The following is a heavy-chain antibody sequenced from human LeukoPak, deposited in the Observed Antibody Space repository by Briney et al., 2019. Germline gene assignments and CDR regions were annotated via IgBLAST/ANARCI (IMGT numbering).Heavy chain of an antibody. CDR1: GYTFTSYG. CDR3: ASEYKYDSSGANAFDI. CDR2: IHPNTGGT. Sequence: ASVKVSCKASGYTFTSYGIHWVRQAPGQGLEWMGWIHPNTGGTKYAQKFQGRVTMTRDTSSSTAYMELSSLRSADTAVYYCASEYKYDSSGANAFDIWGQGTMVTVSS. V-gene: IGHV1-2*02. D-gene: IGHD3-22*01. J-gene: IGHJ3*02.